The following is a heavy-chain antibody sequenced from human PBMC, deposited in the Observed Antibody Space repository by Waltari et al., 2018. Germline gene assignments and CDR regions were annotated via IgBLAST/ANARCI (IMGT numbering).Heavy chain of an antibody. CDR3: AREPRNCNFHPCP. CDR1: GVTPPNLE. J-gene: IGHJ5*02. V-gene: IGHV3-48*03. Sequence: EGQLVESGGGLVQPGGALGLSCTAPGVTPPNLEMNGVSQAPGKGLEWVSYISSTGSPTFYADSVKGRFTISRDTAKNSLFLQMDSLTVDDTAIYFCAREPRNCNFHPCPWGQGTLVTVSS. CDR2: ISSTGSPT. D-gene: IGHD2-21*02.